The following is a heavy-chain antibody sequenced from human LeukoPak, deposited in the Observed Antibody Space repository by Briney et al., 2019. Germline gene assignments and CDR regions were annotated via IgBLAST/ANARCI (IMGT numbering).Heavy chain of an antibody. D-gene: IGHD3-22*01. Sequence: SVKVSCKASGGTFSSYAISWVRQAPGQGLEWMGGIIPIFGTANYAQKFQGRVTITADESTSTAYMELSSLRSEDTAVYYCARDDSSGYYLGWFDPWGQGTLVTVSS. CDR1: GGTFSSYA. CDR3: ARDDSSGYYLGWFDP. J-gene: IGHJ5*02. V-gene: IGHV1-69*13. CDR2: IIPIFGTA.